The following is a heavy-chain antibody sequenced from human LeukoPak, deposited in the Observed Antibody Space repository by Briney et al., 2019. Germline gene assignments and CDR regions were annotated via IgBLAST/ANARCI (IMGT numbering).Heavy chain of an antibody. CDR1: GGSISSGSYY. Sequence: SETLSLTCTVSGGSISSGSYYWSWIRQSAGKGLECIGRIYTSGSTNYNPSLKSRVTILADTSKHQFSLQLSSVTAADTAVYYCARKTDVYIVFDYWGQGTLVTVSS. D-gene: IGHD1-1*01. V-gene: IGHV4-61*02. CDR2: IYTSGST. CDR3: ARKTDVYIVFDY. J-gene: IGHJ4*02.